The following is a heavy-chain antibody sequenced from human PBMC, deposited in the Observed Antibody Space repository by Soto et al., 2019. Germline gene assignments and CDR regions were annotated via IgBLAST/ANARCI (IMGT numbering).Heavy chain of an antibody. CDR3: AKLRAAGGGYNDFWSGSPYYYTMDV. J-gene: IGHJ6*02. CDR2: ISGSGGNT. CDR1: GLTFNSYA. V-gene: IGHV3-23*01. Sequence: SGGSLRLSCAASGLTFNSYAMTWVRQAPGKGLEWVSSISGSGGNTYHADSVKGRFTISRDNSKNTLFLQMNSLRAEDTAVYYCAKLRAAGGGYNDFWSGSPYYYTMDVWGQGATVTVS. D-gene: IGHD3-3*01.